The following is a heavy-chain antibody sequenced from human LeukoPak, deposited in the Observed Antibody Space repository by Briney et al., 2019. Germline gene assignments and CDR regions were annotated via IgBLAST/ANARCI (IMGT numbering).Heavy chain of an antibody. Sequence: GGSLTLSCAASGFTFSSYGMHWVRQATGKGLEWVAVISYDGSNKYYADSVKGRFTISRDNSKNTLYLQMNSLRAEDTAVYYCAAAMSVYFDYWGQGTLVTVSS. D-gene: IGHD2-2*01. CDR2: ISYDGSNK. CDR3: AAAMSVYFDY. CDR1: GFTFSSYG. V-gene: IGHV3-30*03. J-gene: IGHJ4*02.